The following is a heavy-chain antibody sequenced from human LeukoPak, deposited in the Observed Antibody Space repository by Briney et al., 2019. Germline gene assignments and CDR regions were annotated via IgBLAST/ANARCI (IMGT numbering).Heavy chain of an antibody. J-gene: IGHJ5*02. Sequence: GASVKVSCKASGYTFTGYFMHWVRQAPGQGLEWMGWINPNSGGTNYAQKFQGRVTMTGDTSISTAYMDLNRVGPDDTAVYYCAKTARRGGQNWLDPWGQGTLVTVSS. CDR3: AKTARRGGQNWLDP. CDR2: INPNSGGT. D-gene: IGHD3-16*01. V-gene: IGHV1-2*02. CDR1: GYTFTGYF.